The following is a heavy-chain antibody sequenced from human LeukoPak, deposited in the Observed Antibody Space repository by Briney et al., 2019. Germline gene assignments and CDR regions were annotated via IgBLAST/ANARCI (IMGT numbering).Heavy chain of an antibody. CDR2: ISDDSRTV. CDR3: ARVRSSWSGNRHHYYQYMDV. D-gene: IGHD3-3*01. V-gene: IGHV3-48*01. Sequence: GGSLRLSCEASGFTFIDYSINWVRQAPGKGLEWVSFISDDSRTVDYADTVKGRFTISRDTARSSLSLQMNSLRVEDTAVYYCARVRSSWSGNRHHYYQYMDVGAMGPRSPSR. CDR1: GFTFIDYS. J-gene: IGHJ6*03.